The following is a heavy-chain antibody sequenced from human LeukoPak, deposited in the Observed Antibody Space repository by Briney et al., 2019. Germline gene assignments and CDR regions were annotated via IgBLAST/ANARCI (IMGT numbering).Heavy chain of an antibody. V-gene: IGHV3-23*01. CDR3: AKGAGSYGGDYDAFDI. Sequence: GSLRLSCAASGFTFSSYAMSWVRQAPGKGLEWVSAISGSGGSTYYADSVKGRFTIARDNSKNTLYLQMNSLRAEDTAVYYCAKGAGSYGGDYDAFDIWGQGTMVTVSS. CDR2: ISGSGGST. CDR1: GFTFSSYA. D-gene: IGHD1-26*01. J-gene: IGHJ3*02.